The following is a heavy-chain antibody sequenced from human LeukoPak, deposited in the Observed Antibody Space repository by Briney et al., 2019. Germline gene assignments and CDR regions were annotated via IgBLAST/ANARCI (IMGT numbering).Heavy chain of an antibody. CDR1: GFTIRNYW. V-gene: IGHV3-74*01. J-gene: IGHJ4*02. Sequence: PGGSLRLSCAASGFTIRNYWMHWARQAPGKGLERVSCLQSDGISTRYADSVKGRFTISKDDAKNTLYLEMSSLRAEDTAVYYCVPSAMPYLDYWGQGTLVTVSS. CDR2: LQSDGIST. CDR3: VPSAMPYLDY. D-gene: IGHD2-2*01.